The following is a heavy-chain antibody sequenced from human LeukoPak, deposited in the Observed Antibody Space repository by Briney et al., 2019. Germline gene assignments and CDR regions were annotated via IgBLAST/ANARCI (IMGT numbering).Heavy chain of an antibody. CDR1: GYTFTGYC. D-gene: IGHD6-19*01. CDR2: INPNSGGT. Sequence: ASVKVSCKASGYTFTGYCMHWVRQAPGQGLEWMGRINPNSGGTNYAQKFQGRVTMTGDTSMSTAYMELSSLRSDDTAVYYCAMGWLVNILDYWDQGTLVTVSS. CDR3: AMGWLVNILDY. V-gene: IGHV1-2*02. J-gene: IGHJ4*02.